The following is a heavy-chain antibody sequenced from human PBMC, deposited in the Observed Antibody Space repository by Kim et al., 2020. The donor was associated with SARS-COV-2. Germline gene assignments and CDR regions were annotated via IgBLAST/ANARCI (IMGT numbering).Heavy chain of an antibody. V-gene: IGHV3-33*01. J-gene: IGHJ6*02. Sequence: GGSLRLSCAASGLTFSSYGMHWVRQAPGKGLEWVAVISYDGSNKYYADSVKGRFTISRDNSKNTLYLQMNSLRAEDTAVYYCAGGLDYYGSGSYYSPPVYGMDGWGQGTTVTVSS. CDR3: AGGLDYYGSGSYYSPPVYGMDG. D-gene: IGHD3-10*01. CDR2: ISYDGSNK. CDR1: GLTFSSYG.